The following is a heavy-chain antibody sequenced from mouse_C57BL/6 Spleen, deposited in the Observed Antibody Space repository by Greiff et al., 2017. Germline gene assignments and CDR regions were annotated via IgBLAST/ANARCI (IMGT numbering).Heavy chain of an antibody. V-gene: IGHV2-2*01. J-gene: IGHJ2*01. Sequence: VQLQQSGPGLVHPSQSLSITCTVSGFSLTSYGVHWVRQSPGKGLEWLGVIWSGGSTAYNAAFISRLSISKDNSKSQVFFKVNSLQADDTAIYYCAREVAYYLDYWGQGTTLTVSS. CDR3: AREVAYYLDY. CDR2: IWSGGST. CDR1: GFSLTSYG.